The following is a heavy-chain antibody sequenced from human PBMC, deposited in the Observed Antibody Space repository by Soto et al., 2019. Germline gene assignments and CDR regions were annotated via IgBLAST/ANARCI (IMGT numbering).Heavy chain of an antibody. J-gene: IGHJ6*03. CDR2: IYYSGST. V-gene: IGHV4-59*01. Sequence: PSETLSLTCTVSGGSISSYYWSWIRQPPGKGLEWIGYIYYSGSTNYNPSLKSRVTISVDTSKNRFSLKLSSVTAADTAVYYCARVGYDILTGNPSPYYYYYMDVWGKGTTVTVSS. CDR1: GGSISSYY. D-gene: IGHD3-9*01. CDR3: ARVGYDILTGNPSPYYYYYMDV.